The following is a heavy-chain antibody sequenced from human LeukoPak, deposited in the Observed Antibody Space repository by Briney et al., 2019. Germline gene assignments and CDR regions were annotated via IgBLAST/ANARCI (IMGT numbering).Heavy chain of an antibody. Sequence: SETLSLTCTVSGGSMRTGSYYWSWIRQPPGKGLEWIGYIYHSGSTYYNPSLKSRVTISIDRSKNQFSLKLSSVTAADTAVYYCARHLVPDSGSYYWGQGTLVTVSS. CDR3: ARHLVPDSGSYY. CDR2: IYHSGST. CDR1: GGSMRTGSYY. D-gene: IGHD1-26*01. V-gene: IGHV4-30-2*01. J-gene: IGHJ4*02.